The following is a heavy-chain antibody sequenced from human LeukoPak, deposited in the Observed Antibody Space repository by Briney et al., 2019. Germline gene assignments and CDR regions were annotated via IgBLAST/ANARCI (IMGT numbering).Heavy chain of an antibody. J-gene: IGHJ4*02. CDR1: GYTFTGYY. V-gene: IGHV1-2*02. D-gene: IGHD3-22*01. CDR2: INPNSGST. Sequence: GASVKVSCKASGYTFTGYYMHWVRQAPGQGLAWMGWINPNSGSTNYAQKFQGRVTMTRDTSISTAYMELSRLRSDDTAVYYCARDAIVKYYDSSGYPYFDYWGQGTLVTVSS. CDR3: ARDAIVKYYDSSGYPYFDY.